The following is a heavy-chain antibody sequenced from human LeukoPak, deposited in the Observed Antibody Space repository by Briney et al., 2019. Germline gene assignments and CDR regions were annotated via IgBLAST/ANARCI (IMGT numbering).Heavy chain of an antibody. Sequence: GGSLRLSCAASGFSFSSYGMNWVRQAPGKGLEWLSYISGSGGTIYYADSVKGRFTISRDNTENSLYLQMASLRAEDTAVYYCARGSCSASSCSQDYWGQGTLVTVSS. J-gene: IGHJ4*02. CDR3: ARGSCSASSCSQDY. V-gene: IGHV3-48*03. CDR1: GFSFSSYG. D-gene: IGHD2-2*01. CDR2: ISGSGGTI.